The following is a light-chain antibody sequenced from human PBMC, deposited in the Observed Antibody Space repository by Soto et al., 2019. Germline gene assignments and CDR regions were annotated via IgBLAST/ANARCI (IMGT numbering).Light chain of an antibody. CDR3: SSYTSSSTSV. CDR2: DVS. CDR1: SSDVGGYNY. V-gene: IGLV2-14*01. J-gene: IGLJ1*01. Sequence: QSVLTQPASVSGSPGQSITISCTGTSSDVGGYNYVSWYQQHPGKAPKHMIYDVSNRPSGVSNRFSGSKSGNTASLTISGLQAEDEADYYCSSYTSSSTSVFGTGTKVTVL.